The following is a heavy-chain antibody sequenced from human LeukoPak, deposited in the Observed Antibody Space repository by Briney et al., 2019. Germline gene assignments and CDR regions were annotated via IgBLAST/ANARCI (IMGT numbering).Heavy chain of an antibody. D-gene: IGHD6-25*01. Sequence: PSETLSLTCTVSGGSISSSSYYWGWIRQPPGKGLEWIGSIYSSGSTYYNSSLKSRVTISIDTSKNQVSLKMSSVTAADTAVYYCAKSGGYGLIDYWGQGTLVTVSS. CDR3: AKSGGYGLIDY. J-gene: IGHJ4*01. CDR2: IYSSGST. CDR1: GGSISSSSYY. V-gene: IGHV4-39*01.